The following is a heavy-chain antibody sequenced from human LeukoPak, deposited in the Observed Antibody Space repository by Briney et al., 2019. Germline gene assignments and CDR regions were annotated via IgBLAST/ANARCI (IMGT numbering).Heavy chain of an antibody. J-gene: IGHJ4*02. CDR1: GYTFTSYG. D-gene: IGHD3-22*01. Sequence: ASVKVSCKASGYTFTSYGISWVRQAPGQGLEWMGWISAYNGNTNYAQKLQGRVTMTTDTSTSTAYMELRSLRSDDTAVYYCARESPTSSGYYYFDYWGQRTLVTVSS. V-gene: IGHV1-18*01. CDR2: ISAYNGNT. CDR3: ARESPTSSGYYYFDY.